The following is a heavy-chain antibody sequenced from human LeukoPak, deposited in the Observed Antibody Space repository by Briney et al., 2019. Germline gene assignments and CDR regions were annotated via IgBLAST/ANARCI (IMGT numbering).Heavy chain of an antibody. CDR3: ARGAVSDSSMEYAFDI. J-gene: IGHJ3*02. D-gene: IGHD3-22*01. CDR2: INHSGST. V-gene: IGHV4-39*07. Sequence: SETLSLTCTVSGDSISSGDYYWSWIRQPPGKGLEWIGEINHSGSTNYNPSLKSRVTISVDTSKNQFSLKLSSVTAADTAVYYCARGAVSDSSMEYAFDIWGQGTMVTVSS. CDR1: GDSISSGDYY.